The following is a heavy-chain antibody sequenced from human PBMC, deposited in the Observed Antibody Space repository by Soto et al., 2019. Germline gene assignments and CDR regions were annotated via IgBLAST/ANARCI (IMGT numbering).Heavy chain of an antibody. D-gene: IGHD6-6*01. CDR1: GGTFSSYA. CDR2: IIPIFGTA. V-gene: IGHV1-69*06. Sequence: SVKVSCKASGGTFSSYAISWVRQAPGQGLEWMGGIIPIFGTANYAQKFQGRVTITADKSTSTAYMELSSLRSEDTAVYYCVTDFLSLARLDYWGQGTLVTVSS. CDR3: VTDFLSLARLDY. J-gene: IGHJ4*02.